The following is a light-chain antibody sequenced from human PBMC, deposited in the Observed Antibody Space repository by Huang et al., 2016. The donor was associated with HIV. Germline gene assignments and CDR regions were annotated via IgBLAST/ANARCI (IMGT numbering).Light chain of an antibody. V-gene: IGKV3-11*01. CDR3: QQRSACPLT. CDR2: NIS. Sequence: EIVLTQSPATLSLSQGERAILSCRTSHRITNYLPWYQQKPGQAPRLLIYNISNRATGIPARCSGSGSGTDFTLTISSLEPEDFAVYYCQQRSACPLTFGGGTKVEI. J-gene: IGKJ4*01. CDR1: HRITNY.